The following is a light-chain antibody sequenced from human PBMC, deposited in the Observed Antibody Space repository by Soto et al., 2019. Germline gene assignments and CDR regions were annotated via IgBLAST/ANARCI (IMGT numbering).Light chain of an antibody. CDR1: SGHSSYA. CDR3: QTWGTGIHYV. J-gene: IGLJ1*01. V-gene: IGLV4-69*01. Sequence: QLVLTQSPSASASLGASVKLTCTLSSGHSSYAIAWHQQQPEKGPRYLMKLNSDGSHSKGDGIPDRFSGSSSGAERYLTISSLQSEHEADYYCQTWGTGIHYVFGTGTKLTVL. CDR2: LNSDGSH.